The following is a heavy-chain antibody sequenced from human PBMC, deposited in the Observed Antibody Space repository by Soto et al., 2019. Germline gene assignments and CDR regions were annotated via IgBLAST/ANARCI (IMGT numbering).Heavy chain of an antibody. CDR3: ARESRFLEWLSLNWFDP. V-gene: IGHV3-48*02. D-gene: IGHD3-3*01. CDR2: ISSSSSTI. Sequence: GGSLRLSSAASGCTFSSYSMNWVRQAPGKGLEWVSYISSSSSTIYYADSVKGRFTISRDNAKNSLYLQMNSLRDEDTAVYYCARESRFLEWLSLNWFDPWGQGTLVTVSS. CDR1: GCTFSSYS. J-gene: IGHJ5*02.